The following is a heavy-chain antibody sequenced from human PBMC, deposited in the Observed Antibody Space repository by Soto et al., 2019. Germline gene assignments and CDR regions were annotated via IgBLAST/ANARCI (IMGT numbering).Heavy chain of an antibody. J-gene: IGHJ6*02. CDR1: GGSISSSSYY. CDR2: IYYSGST. D-gene: IGHD6-6*01. Sequence: KASETLSLTCTVSGGSISSSSYYWGWIRQPPGKGLEWIGSIYYSGSTYYNPSLKSRVTISVDTSKNQFSLKLSSVTAADTAVYYCARLEQLVAFYYYGMDVWGQGTTVTVSS. V-gene: IGHV4-39*01. CDR3: ARLEQLVAFYYYGMDV.